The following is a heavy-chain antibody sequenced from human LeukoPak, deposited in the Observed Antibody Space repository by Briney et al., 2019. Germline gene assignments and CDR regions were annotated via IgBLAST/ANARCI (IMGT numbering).Heavy chain of an antibody. D-gene: IGHD5-24*01. V-gene: IGHV3-23*01. CDR1: RFTFSNYA. CDR3: ARGGYNPLYYFDY. CDR2: IGGNGGST. J-gene: IGHJ4*02. Sequence: GGSLRLSCAASRFTFSNYAMSWVRQAPGKGLEWVSAIGGNGGSTYYADSVKGRFTISRDNSKDTLYLQMNSLRAEDTAVYYCARGGYNPLYYFDYWGQGTLVTVSS.